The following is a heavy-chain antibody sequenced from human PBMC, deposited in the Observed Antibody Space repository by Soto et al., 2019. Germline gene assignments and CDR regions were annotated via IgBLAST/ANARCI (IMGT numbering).Heavy chain of an antibody. J-gene: IGHJ5*02. Sequence: QVQLVQSGAEVKKPGASVKVSCKASGYTFTDYYLHWVRQAPGQGLEWMGWINPGSGGTNYAQKFRGRVTMTRDTSIRTAYMELSRLRSDDTAVYYCARRRYGSERDCFDPWGQGTLVTVSS. V-gene: IGHV1-2*02. CDR1: GYTFTDYY. CDR3: ARRRYGSERDCFDP. CDR2: INPGSGGT. D-gene: IGHD3-10*01.